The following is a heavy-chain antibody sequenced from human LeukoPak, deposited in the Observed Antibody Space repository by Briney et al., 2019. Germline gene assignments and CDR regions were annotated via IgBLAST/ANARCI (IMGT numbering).Heavy chain of an antibody. J-gene: IGHJ3*02. V-gene: IGHV1-18*01. D-gene: IGHD1-1*01. CDR2: ISVYNGDT. Sequence: ASVKVSCKASGYTFSSYGISWVRQAPGQGLEWMGWISVYNGDTDYAQKLQGRVTMTTDTSTSAAYMELRSLRSDDTAVYYCARKGTAQAFDIWGQGTMVTVSS. CDR1: GYTFSSYG. CDR3: ARKGTAQAFDI.